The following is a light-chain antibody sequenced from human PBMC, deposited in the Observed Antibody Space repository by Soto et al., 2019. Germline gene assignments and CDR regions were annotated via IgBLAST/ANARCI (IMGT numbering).Light chain of an antibody. CDR1: SRDIGSYNL. CDR2: DVN. Sequence: QSVLTQPASVSGSPGQSITISFTGTSRDIGSYNLVSWFQQHPGKAPKVLIYDVNKRPSGVSNRFSGSKSGNTTSLTISGLQAGDEADYYCCSYAGSSTFVFGIGTKVTVL. CDR3: CSYAGSSTFV. J-gene: IGLJ1*01. V-gene: IGLV2-23*02.